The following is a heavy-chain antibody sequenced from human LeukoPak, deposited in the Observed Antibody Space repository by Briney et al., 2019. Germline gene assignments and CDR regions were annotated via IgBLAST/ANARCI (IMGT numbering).Heavy chain of an antibody. J-gene: IGHJ5*02. Sequence: GRSLRLSCAASGFTFSSYAMHWVRQAPGKGLEWVAVISYDGSNKYYADSVKGRFTISRDNSKNTLYLQMNSLRAEDTAVYYCARDIVVVVADRQHNWFDPWGQGTLVTVSS. CDR1: GFTFSSYA. CDR3: ARDIVVVVADRQHNWFDP. V-gene: IGHV3-30-3*01. CDR2: ISYDGSNK. D-gene: IGHD2-15*01.